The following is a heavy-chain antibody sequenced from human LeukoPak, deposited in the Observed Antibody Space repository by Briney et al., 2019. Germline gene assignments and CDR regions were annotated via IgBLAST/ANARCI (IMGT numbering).Heavy chain of an antibody. J-gene: IGHJ4*02. CDR3: AREGGVARPGLDS. CDR2: IYSSGST. Sequence: PSETLSLTCSVSGGSISGHYWSWIRQPPGKVLEYIGNIYSSGSTYYNPSLKSRLTTSLDTSKNQFSLRLTSVSAADTAVYYCAREGGVARPGLDSWGQGILVAVSS. V-gene: IGHV4-59*11. D-gene: IGHD3-3*01. CDR1: GGSISGHY.